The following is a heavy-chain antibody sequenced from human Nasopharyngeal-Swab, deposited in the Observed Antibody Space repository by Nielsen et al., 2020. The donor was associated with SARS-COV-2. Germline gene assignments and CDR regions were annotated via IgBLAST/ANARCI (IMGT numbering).Heavy chain of an antibody. CDR1: GGTFSSYA. CDR2: IIPIFGTA. Sequence: SVKVSCKASGGTFSSYAISWVRQAPGQGLEWMGGIIPIFGTANYAQKFQGRVTITADKSTSTAYMELSSLRSEDTAVYYCAREARYCSGGSCFQHWGQGTLVTVSS. CDR3: AREARYCSGGSCFQH. V-gene: IGHV1-69*06. J-gene: IGHJ1*01. D-gene: IGHD2-15*01.